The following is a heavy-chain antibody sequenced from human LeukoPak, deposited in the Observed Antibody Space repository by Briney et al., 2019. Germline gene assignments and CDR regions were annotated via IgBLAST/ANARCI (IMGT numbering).Heavy chain of an antibody. CDR3: AKDEHNDFWSGCDY. J-gene: IGHJ4*02. CDR2: INASGDIT. CDR1: GFTFTRYA. Sequence: GGSLRLSCAASGFTFTRYAMTWVRQAPGKGLEWVSTINASGDITYYADSVKGRFTISRDNSKNTLYVQMNSLRVEDTAVYYCAKDEHNDFWSGCDYWGQGTLVVVSS. V-gene: IGHV3-23*01. D-gene: IGHD3-3*01.